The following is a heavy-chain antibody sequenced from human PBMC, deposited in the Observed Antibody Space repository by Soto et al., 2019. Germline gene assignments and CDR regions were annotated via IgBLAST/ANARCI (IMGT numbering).Heavy chain of an antibody. CDR3: ARWASSDTAMENNYFDY. D-gene: IGHD5-18*01. J-gene: IGHJ4*02. Sequence: SQTLSLTCAISGDGVSSNSAAWNWIRQSPSRGLEWLGRTYYRSKWYNDYAVSVKSRLTINPDTSKNQFSLQLNSVTPEDTAVYYCARWASSDTAMENNYFDYWGQGTLVTVSS. V-gene: IGHV6-1*01. CDR2: TYYRSKWYN. CDR1: GDGVSSNSAA.